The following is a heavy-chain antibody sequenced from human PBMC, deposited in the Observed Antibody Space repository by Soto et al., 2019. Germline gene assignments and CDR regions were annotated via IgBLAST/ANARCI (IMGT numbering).Heavy chain of an antibody. CDR1: GFTFSSYA. Sequence: GGSLRLSCAASGFTFSSYAMSWFRQAPGKGLEWVSAISGSGGSTYYADSVKGRFTISRDNSKNTLYLQMNSLRAEDTAVYYRAKVGYGGTRLVDYWGQGTLVTVSS. D-gene: IGHD4-17*01. J-gene: IGHJ4*02. V-gene: IGHV3-23*01. CDR3: AKVGYGGTRLVDY. CDR2: ISGSGGST.